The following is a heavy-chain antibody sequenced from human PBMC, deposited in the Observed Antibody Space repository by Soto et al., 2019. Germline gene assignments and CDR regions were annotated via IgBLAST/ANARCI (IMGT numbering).Heavy chain of an antibody. Sequence: EVQLLESGGGLVQPGGSLRLSCSGSGFTVINYAMNWVRQAPGKGLEWVSTISGGGDAPFFADSVRGRFTISRDNSKNTVTLQMNNLGVDDTAVYFCARKVPGSTSRPDYWYFDLWGRGTLVTVSS. CDR2: ISGGGDAP. V-gene: IGHV3-23*01. CDR1: GFTVINYA. D-gene: IGHD3-10*01. CDR3: ARKVPGSTSRPDYWYFDL. J-gene: IGHJ2*01.